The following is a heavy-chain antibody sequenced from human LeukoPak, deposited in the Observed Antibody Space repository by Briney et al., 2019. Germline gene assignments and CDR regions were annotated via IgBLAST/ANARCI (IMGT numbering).Heavy chain of an antibody. V-gene: IGHV4-59*01. CDR2: IYHTGGT. CDR3: ARDRGTTGYYYLDS. CDR1: GGPITEYY. D-gene: IGHD1-26*01. Sequence: PSETLSLTCSVSGGPITEYYWSWIRQPPGKGLEWIGYIYHTGGTNYRPSLKSRVTMSVDASRNQFSLKLVSVTAADTAVYYCARDRGTTGYYYLDSWGQGILVTVSS. J-gene: IGHJ4*02.